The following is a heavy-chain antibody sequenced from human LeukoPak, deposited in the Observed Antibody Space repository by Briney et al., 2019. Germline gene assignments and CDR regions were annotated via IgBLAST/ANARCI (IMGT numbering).Heavy chain of an antibody. Sequence: KPSETLSLTCTVSGGSISSYYWSWIRQPPGKGLEWIGYIYYSGSTNYNPSLKSRVTISVDTSKNQFSLKLSSVTAADTAVYYCASTPYCSGGSCYPLDYWGQGTLVTVSS. CDR2: IYYSGST. V-gene: IGHV4-59*08. CDR1: GGSISSYY. J-gene: IGHJ4*02. CDR3: ASTPYCSGGSCYPLDY. D-gene: IGHD2-15*01.